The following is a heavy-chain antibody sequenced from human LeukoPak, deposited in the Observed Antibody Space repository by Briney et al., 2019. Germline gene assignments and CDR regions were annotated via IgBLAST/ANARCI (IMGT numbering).Heavy chain of an antibody. CDR2: IKAKAHGGTI. CDR1: GFTFINAW. J-gene: IGHJ4*02. CDR3: TTDGVGVEGATYDN. V-gene: IGHV3-15*01. D-gene: IGHD1-26*01. Sequence: GGSLRLSCAASGFTFINAWMAWVRQAPGKGLEWAGRIKAKAHGGTIEYAAPVKGRFTISRDDSKNTLYLQMNSLKTEDTAVYYCTTDGVGVEGATYDNWGQGTLVSVSS.